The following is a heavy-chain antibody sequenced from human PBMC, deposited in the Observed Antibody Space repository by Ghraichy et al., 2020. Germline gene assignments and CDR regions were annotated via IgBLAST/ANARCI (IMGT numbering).Heavy chain of an antibody. Sequence: ASVKVSCKASGYTFTSYYMHWVRQAPGQGLEWMGIINPSGGSTSYAQKFQGRVTMTRDTSTSTVYMELSSLRSEDTAVYYCAIREIAAAGPNYYYYGMDVWGQGTTVTVSS. V-gene: IGHV1-46*01. CDR3: AIREIAAAGPNYYYYGMDV. CDR1: GYTFTSYY. CDR2: INPSGGST. J-gene: IGHJ6*02. D-gene: IGHD6-13*01.